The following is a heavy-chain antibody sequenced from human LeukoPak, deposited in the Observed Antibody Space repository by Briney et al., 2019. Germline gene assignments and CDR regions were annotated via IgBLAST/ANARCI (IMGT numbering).Heavy chain of an antibody. CDR3: ARVTLYFDFSTGNHYYFDS. J-gene: IGHJ4*02. Sequence: PSETLSPTCTVSGGSITNNYWSWIRQTPGKGLEWIGYIYYSGTTTYNPSLKSRVTISIDTSKNQFSLQLTSVTAADTAVYYCARVTLYFDFSTGNHYYFDSWGQGTLVIVSS. D-gene: IGHD3-3*01. V-gene: IGHV4-59*08. CDR1: GGSITNNY. CDR2: IYYSGTT.